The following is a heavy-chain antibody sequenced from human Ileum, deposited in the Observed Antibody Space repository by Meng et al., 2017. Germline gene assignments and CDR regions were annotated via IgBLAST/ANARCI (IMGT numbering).Heavy chain of an antibody. CDR1: GDSINSGSHY. CDR2: IYRSGTT. J-gene: IGHJ4*02. Sequence: SETLSLTCTVSGDSINSGSHYWSWIRQPAGKGLEWIGRIYRSGTTTYNPSLKSRVIMPVDTSKNQFSLKVSSVTATDTAVYYCARDYAGIDFWGQGPLVPFSS. CDR3: ARDYAGIDF. D-gene: IGHD3-10*01. V-gene: IGHV4-61*02.